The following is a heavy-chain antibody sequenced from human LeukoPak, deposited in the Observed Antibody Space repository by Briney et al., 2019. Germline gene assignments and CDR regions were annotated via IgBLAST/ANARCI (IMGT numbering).Heavy chain of an antibody. Sequence: GGSLRLSCAASGFTVSSNYMSWVRQAPGKGLGWVSVIYSGGSTYYADSVKGRFTISRDNSKNTLYLQMNSLRAEDTAVYYCARDHDGSGFDYWGQGTLVTVSS. J-gene: IGHJ4*02. V-gene: IGHV3-53*01. CDR2: IYSGGST. D-gene: IGHD3-10*01. CDR1: GFTVSSNY. CDR3: ARDHDGSGFDY.